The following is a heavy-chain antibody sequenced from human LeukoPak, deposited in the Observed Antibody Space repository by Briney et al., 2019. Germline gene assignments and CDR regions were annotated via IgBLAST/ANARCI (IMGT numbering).Heavy chain of an antibody. V-gene: IGHV3-33*01. CDR2: IWYDGSNK. Sequence: PAGSLRLSCAASGFTFSSYGMHWVRQAPGKGLEWVAVIWYDGSNKYYADSVKGRFTISRDNSKNTLYLQMNSLRAEDTAVYYCARDRGSRIAAAANWFDPWGQGTLVTVSS. J-gene: IGHJ5*02. CDR3: ARDRGSRIAAAANWFDP. CDR1: GFTFSSYG. D-gene: IGHD6-13*01.